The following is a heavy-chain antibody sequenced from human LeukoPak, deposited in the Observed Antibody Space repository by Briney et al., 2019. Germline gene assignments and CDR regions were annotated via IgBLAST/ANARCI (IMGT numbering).Heavy chain of an antibody. J-gene: IGHJ5*02. D-gene: IGHD2-8*02. CDR3: ARVLTGSWDWFDT. Sequence: PGGSLRLSCAASGFTFSGYVMTWVRQAPGKGLECVSSITFSSSHIYYADSVKGRFTISRDNTKDSLYLQMSSLRAEDTAVYYCARVLTGSWDWFDTWGQGTLVTVSS. CDR2: ITFSSSHI. V-gene: IGHV3-21*01. CDR1: GFTFSGYV.